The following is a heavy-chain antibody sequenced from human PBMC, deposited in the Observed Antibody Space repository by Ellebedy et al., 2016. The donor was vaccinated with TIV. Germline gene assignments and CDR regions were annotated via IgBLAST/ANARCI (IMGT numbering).Heavy chain of an antibody. D-gene: IGHD3-9*01. V-gene: IGHV1-2*02. Sequence: AASVKVSCKASGYTFTDYYMHWVRQAPGQGLEWMGWINPNSGDTNYAQKFQGRVTMTRDTSISTAYMELTRLRSDDTAVYYCAKFEDPRTFDIWGQGTMVIVSS. CDR2: INPNSGDT. J-gene: IGHJ3*02. CDR1: GYTFTDYY. CDR3: AKFEDPRTFDI.